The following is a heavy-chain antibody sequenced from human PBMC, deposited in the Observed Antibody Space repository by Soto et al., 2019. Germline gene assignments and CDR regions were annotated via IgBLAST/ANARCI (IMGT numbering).Heavy chain of an antibody. Sequence: GGALRVSWGGSACRLSGASLSLFRQPPEKGMEWVGRINSKTDGGTKHYAAPVQGRFTISRDDSKNTLYLQMDSLKTEDTAVSSSTTVRNGHYVFDYCGQRT. CDR2: INSKTDGGTK. CDR3: TTVRNGHYVFDY. J-gene: IGHJ4*02. CDR1: ACRLSGAS. D-gene: IGHD3-16*01. V-gene: IGHV3-15*01.